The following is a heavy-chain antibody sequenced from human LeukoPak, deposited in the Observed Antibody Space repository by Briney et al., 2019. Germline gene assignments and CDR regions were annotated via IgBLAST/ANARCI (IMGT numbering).Heavy chain of an antibody. CDR1: SGSITSYY. CDR3: AIGTTGDYPPYFDS. J-gene: IGHJ4*02. V-gene: IGHV4-59*01. D-gene: IGHD4-17*01. CDR2: IYYSGST. Sequence: SGTLSLTCTVSSGSITSYYWSWTRQPPGKGLEWIGYIYYSGSTKYNPSLKSRVTISADTSKNQFSLKLSSVTAADTAVYYCAIGTTGDYPPYFDSWGQGTLVTVSS.